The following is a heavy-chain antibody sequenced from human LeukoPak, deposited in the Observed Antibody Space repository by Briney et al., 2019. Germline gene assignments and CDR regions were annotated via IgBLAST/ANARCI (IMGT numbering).Heavy chain of an antibody. D-gene: IGHD4-17*01. CDR3: ARVQDGTVTTGYYYYYMDV. J-gene: IGHJ6*03. CDR1: GGSISSYY. CDR2: IYTSGST. V-gene: IGHV4-4*07. Sequence: SETLPLTCTVSGGSISSYYWSWIRQPAGKGLEWIGRIYTSGSTNYNPSLKSRVTMSVDTSKNQFSLKLSSVTAADTAVYYCARVQDGTVTTGYYYYYMDVWGKGTTVTVSS.